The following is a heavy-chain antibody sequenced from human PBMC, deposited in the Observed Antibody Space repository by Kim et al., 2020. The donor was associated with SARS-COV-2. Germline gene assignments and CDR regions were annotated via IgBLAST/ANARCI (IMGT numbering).Heavy chain of an antibody. V-gene: IGHV1-46*01. CDR2: INPSGGST. D-gene: IGHD2-15*01. CDR1: GYTFTSYY. J-gene: IGHJ4*02. CDR3: ARDGAIVVVVAAPSYYFDY. Sequence: ASVKVSCKASGYTFTSYYMHWVRQAPGQGLEWMGIINPSGGSTSYAQKFQGRVTMTRDTSTSTVYMELSSLRSEDTAVYYCARDGAIVVVVAAPSYYFDYWGQGTLVTVSS.